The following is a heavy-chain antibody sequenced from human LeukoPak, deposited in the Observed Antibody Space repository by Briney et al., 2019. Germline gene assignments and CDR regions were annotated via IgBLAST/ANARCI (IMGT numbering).Heavy chain of an antibody. D-gene: IGHD2-15*01. J-gene: IGHJ4*02. Sequence: ASVKVSCKASGYSFTSFAISWVRQAPGQGLEWMGWIRGHNGNADYVQKFHGRATMTIDTSTTTAYMEPRSLRSDDTAVYYCARVVTPTDQFDYWGQGTLVTVSA. CDR3: ARVVTPTDQFDY. CDR2: IRGHNGNA. CDR1: GYSFTSFA. V-gene: IGHV1-18*01.